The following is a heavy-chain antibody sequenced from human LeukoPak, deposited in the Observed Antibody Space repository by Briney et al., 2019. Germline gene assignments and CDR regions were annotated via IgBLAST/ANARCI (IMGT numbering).Heavy chain of an antibody. J-gene: IGHJ4*02. D-gene: IGHD2-21*01. CDR2: IRYDGSNK. V-gene: IGHV3-30*02. Sequence: PGGSLRLSCAASGFSFSSYGMHWVRQAPGKGLEWVAMIRYDGSNKYYIDSVKGRFTISRDNSKNTLYLQMNNLRAEDTAMYYCAKSEKGDSPLYWGQGTLVTVSS. CDR1: GFSFSSYG. CDR3: AKSEKGDSPLY.